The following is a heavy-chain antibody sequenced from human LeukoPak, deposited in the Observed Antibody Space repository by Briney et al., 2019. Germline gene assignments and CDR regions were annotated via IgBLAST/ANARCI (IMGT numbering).Heavy chain of an antibody. Sequence: SVKVSCKASGGTFSSYAISWVRQAPGQGLEWMGGIIPIFGTANYAQKFQGRVTITADESTSTAYMELSSLRSEDTAVYYCATYYYDSSGYSPTPFDYWGQGTLVTVSS. CDR1: GGTFSSYA. CDR3: ATYYYDSSGYSPTPFDY. CDR2: IIPIFGTA. V-gene: IGHV1-69*13. D-gene: IGHD3-22*01. J-gene: IGHJ4*02.